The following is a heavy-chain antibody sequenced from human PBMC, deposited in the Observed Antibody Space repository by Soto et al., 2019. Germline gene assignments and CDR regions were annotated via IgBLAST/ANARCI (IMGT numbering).Heavy chain of an antibody. CDR1: GFTVSSNY. J-gene: IGHJ6*02. CDR2: IYSGGGT. CDR3: AREGFRGVMSYYGMDV. Sequence: GSLRLSCAASGFTVSSNYMSWVRQAPGKGLEWVSVIYSGGGTYYADSVKGRFTISRDNAKNSLYLQMNSLRAEDTAVYYCAREGFRGVMSYYGMDVWGQGTTVTVSS. D-gene: IGHD3-16*01. V-gene: IGHV3-66*01.